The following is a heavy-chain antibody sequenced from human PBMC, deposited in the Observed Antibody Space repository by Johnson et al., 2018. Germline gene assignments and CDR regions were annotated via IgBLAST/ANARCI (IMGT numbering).Heavy chain of an antibody. CDR2: ISNGGTTK. CDR3: ATEDSGPQH. Sequence: VQLVESGGGLVQPGGSLRLSCAASGFTFSAYWMHWVRQAPGQGLTWVSRISNGGTTKNYAASVKGRFTISRDNAKNTVYLQMSSLRAEDTAVYYCATEDSGPQHWGQGTLVTVAS. V-gene: IGHV3-74*01. D-gene: IGHD6-19*01. CDR1: GFTFSAYW. J-gene: IGHJ1*01.